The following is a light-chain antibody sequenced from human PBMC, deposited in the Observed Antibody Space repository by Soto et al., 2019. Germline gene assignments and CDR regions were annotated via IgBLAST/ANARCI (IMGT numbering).Light chain of an antibody. CDR3: QQLKSYPLT. V-gene: IGKV1-5*01. CDR2: DAS. Sequence: IRVTHAPPTLSASLGDMVTITFGASQTITTWMAWYQQKPGKAPKLLVYDASTLQSGVATRFSGSGSGTEFALTISSLQPEDSATYYCQQLKSYPLTFGGGTKVDIK. J-gene: IGKJ4*01. CDR1: QTITTW.